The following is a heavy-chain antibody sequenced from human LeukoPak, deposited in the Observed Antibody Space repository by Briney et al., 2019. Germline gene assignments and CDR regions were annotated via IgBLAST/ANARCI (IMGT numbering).Heavy chain of an antibody. Sequence: PGGSLRLSCAASGFTFSDYYMSWIRQAPGKGLEWVSYISSSGSTIYYADSVKGRFTISRDNAKNSLHLQMNSLRAEDTAVYYCARSIVMPTPGIDYWGQGTLVTVSS. D-gene: IGHD2/OR15-2a*01. CDR2: ISSSGSTI. CDR1: GFTFSDYY. J-gene: IGHJ4*02. V-gene: IGHV3-11*04. CDR3: ARSIVMPTPGIDY.